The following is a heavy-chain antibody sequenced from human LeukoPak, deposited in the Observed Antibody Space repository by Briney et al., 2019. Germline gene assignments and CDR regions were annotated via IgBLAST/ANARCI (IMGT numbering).Heavy chain of an antibody. Sequence: SVKVSCKASGGTFSSYAISWVRQAPGQGLEWMGGIIPIFGTANYAQKLQGRVTITTDESTSTAYMELSSLRSEDTAVYYCARTPVVPAAGYYYYYYMDVWGKGTTVTVSS. CDR1: GGTFSSYA. D-gene: IGHD2-2*01. V-gene: IGHV1-69*05. J-gene: IGHJ6*03. CDR3: ARTPVVPAAGYYYYYYMDV. CDR2: IIPIFGTA.